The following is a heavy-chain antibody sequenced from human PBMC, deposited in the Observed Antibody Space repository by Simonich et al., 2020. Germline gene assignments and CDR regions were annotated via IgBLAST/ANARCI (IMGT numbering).Heavy chain of an antibody. J-gene: IGHJ3*02. CDR1: GYSFTSYW. V-gene: IGHV5-51*01. Sequence: EVQLVQSGAEVKQPGESLKISCKGSGYSFTSYWIGWVRQMPGKGLKWMGISYPCDVDTRDSPSFQGQITISDDKSISTAYLQWSSLKASDTAMYYCARQLNDFDIWGQGTMVTVSS. CDR2: SYPCDVDT. CDR3: ARQLNDFDI. D-gene: IGHD1-1*01.